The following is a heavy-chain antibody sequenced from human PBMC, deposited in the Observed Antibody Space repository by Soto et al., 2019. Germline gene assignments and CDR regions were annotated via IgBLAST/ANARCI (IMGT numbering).Heavy chain of an antibody. D-gene: IGHD6-13*01. Sequence: ASVKVSCKVSGYTFTSYGIHWVRQAPGQRLEWMGWINAANGDTKYSPKFQGRVTITRDTSASTAYMELSSLRSEDTAVYYCVRRHVSATGIDWFDPWGQGTLVT. CDR3: VRRHVSATGIDWFDP. J-gene: IGHJ5*02. CDR2: INAANGDT. CDR1: GYTFTSYG. V-gene: IGHV1-3*01.